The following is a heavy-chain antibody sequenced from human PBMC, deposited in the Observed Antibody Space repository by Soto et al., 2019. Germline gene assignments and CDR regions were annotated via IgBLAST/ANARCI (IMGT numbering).Heavy chain of an antibody. V-gene: IGHV3-72*01. Sequence: PGGSLRLSCVASGFTFSEYYMDWVRQAPGKGLEWVGRIRNKANSYTTEYGASVKGRFTISRDDSKNSLYLQMNSLKTEDTAVYYCARGELLRDWGQGTLVTVSS. CDR1: GFTFSEYY. CDR3: ARGELLRD. D-gene: IGHD1-26*01. J-gene: IGHJ4*02. CDR2: IRNKANSYTT.